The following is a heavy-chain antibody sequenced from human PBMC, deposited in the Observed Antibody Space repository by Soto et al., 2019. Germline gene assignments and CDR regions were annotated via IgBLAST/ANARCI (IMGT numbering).Heavy chain of an antibody. J-gene: IGHJ4*02. V-gene: IGHV2-5*02. D-gene: IGHD3-16*01. CDR1: GFSLSTSGVG. Sequence: QITLKESGPTLVKPTQTLTLTCTFSGFSLSTSGVGVGWIRQPPGKALEWLALIYWDDAKHYSPSLKSRLTITKDTSKNQVVLTMTKMGPVDTATYYCAHKGGGDRILDYWGQGTLVTVSS. CDR2: IYWDDAK. CDR3: AHKGGGDRILDY.